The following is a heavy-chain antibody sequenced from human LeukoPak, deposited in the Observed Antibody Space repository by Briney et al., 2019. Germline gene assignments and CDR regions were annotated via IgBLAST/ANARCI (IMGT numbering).Heavy chain of an antibody. D-gene: IGHD5-24*01. CDR3: VRRGGSDGWGAFDI. CDR2: IRQSGDIT. Sequence: GGSLRLSCAASEFTFSNYVMNWVRQAPGKGLEWVSSIRQSGDITYYADSVKGRFTISRDNSKNALSLQMNSLSREDTAIYYCVRRGGSDGWGAFDIWGQGTVVTVSS. CDR1: EFTFSNYV. V-gene: IGHV3-23*01. J-gene: IGHJ3*02.